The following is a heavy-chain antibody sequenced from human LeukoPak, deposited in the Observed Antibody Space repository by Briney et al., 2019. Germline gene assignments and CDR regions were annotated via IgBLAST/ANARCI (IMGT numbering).Heavy chain of an antibody. CDR3: ARKVGATRLSHFDY. V-gene: IGHV1-2*02. Sequence: ASVKVSCKASGYTFTGYYMHWVRQAPGQGLEWMGWINPNSGGTNYAQKFQGRVTMTRDTSISTAYMELSRLRSDDTAVYYCARKVGATRLSHFDYWGQGTLVTVSS. CDR2: INPNSGGT. CDR1: GYTFTGYY. J-gene: IGHJ4*02. D-gene: IGHD1-26*01.